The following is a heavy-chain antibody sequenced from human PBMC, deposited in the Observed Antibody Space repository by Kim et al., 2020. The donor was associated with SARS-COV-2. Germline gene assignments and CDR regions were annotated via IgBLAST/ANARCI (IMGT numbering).Heavy chain of an antibody. CDR2: INHSGST. CDR3: ARGLGCCDRRGYYAY. CDR1: GGSFSGYY. V-gene: IGHV4-34*01. D-gene: IGHD3-22*01. Sequence: SETLSLTCAVYGGSFSGYYWSWIRQPPGRGLEWIGEINHSGSTNYIPSLKSRVTISLDTSKNQFSLKLNSVTAADTAVYYCARGLGCCDRRGYYAYWGQG. J-gene: IGHJ4*02.